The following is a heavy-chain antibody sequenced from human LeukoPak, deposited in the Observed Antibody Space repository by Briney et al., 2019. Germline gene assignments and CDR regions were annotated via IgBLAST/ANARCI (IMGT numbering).Heavy chain of an antibody. CDR2: FDPEDGET. V-gene: IGHV1-24*01. Sequence: ASVKVSCKVSGYTLTELSMHWVRQAPGNGLEWMGGFDPEDGETIYAQKFQGRVTMTEDTSTDTAYMELSSLRSEDTAVYYCATGVLRVLGEVTPDFDYWGQGTLVTVSS. CDR3: ATGVLRVLGEVTPDFDY. J-gene: IGHJ4*02. CDR1: GYTLTELS. D-gene: IGHD3-3*01.